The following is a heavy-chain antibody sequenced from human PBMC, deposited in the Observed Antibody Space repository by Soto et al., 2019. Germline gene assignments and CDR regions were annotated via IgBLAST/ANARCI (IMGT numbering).Heavy chain of an antibody. D-gene: IGHD6-13*01. J-gene: IGHJ4*02. V-gene: IGHV4-31*03. CDR1: GGSISSGGYY. CDR3: ARDADSSSGDYFDY. Sequence: TLSLTCTVSGGSISSGGYYWSWIRQHPGKGLEWIGYIYYSGSTYYNPSLKSRVTISVDTSKNQFSLKLSSVTAADTAVYYCARDADSSSGDYFDYWGQGTLVTVSS. CDR2: IYYSGST.